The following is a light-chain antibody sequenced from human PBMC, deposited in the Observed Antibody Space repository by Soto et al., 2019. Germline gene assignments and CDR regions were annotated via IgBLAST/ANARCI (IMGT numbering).Light chain of an antibody. J-gene: IGLJ2*01. V-gene: IGLV1-51*01. CDR1: SSNIGNEY. Sequence: QSVLTQPPSVSAAPGQKVTISCSGSSSNIGNEYVSWYQQLPGTAPKLLIYDNNQRPSGIPDRFYGSKSGTSATLGITGLQTGDEADYYCGTWDGSLSAVVFGGGTKLTVL. CDR2: DNN. CDR3: GTWDGSLSAVV.